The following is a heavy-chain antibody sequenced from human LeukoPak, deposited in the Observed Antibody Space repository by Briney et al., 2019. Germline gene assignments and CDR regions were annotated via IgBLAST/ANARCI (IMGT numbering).Heavy chain of an antibody. CDR2: IYHDGST. V-gene: IGHV4-61*01. CDR1: GVSVSSGSYF. J-gene: IGHJ5*02. D-gene: IGHD5/OR15-5a*01. CDR3: ATFFDFWFGP. Sequence: SETLSLTCTVSGVSVSSGSYFWSLIRQPPGEVPQWIGYIYHDGSTNYSPSLRSRGSISVDTSKNQFSLKLSSVTTADTAVYFCATFFDFWFGPWGQGTQVTVSS.